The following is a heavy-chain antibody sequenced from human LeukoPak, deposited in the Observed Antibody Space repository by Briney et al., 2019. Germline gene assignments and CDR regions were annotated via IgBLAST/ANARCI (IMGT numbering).Heavy chain of an antibody. D-gene: IGHD1-26*01. CDR2: IRSKAYGGTT. CDR3: TRGVVGAILDY. J-gene: IGHJ4*02. Sequence: SGGSLRLSCAASGFTFSSSWMSWVRQAPGKGLEWVGFIRSKAYGGTTEYAASVKGRFTISRDDSKSIAYLQMNSLKTEDTALYYCTRGVVGAILDYWGQGTLVTVSS. V-gene: IGHV3-49*04. CDR1: GFTFSSSW.